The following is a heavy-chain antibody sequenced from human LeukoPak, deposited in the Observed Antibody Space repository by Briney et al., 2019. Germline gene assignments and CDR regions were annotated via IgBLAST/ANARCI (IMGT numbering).Heavy chain of an antibody. CDR3: ARKPAAVGLDY. CDR1: GFTFSSYA. D-gene: IGHD6-13*01. J-gene: IGHJ4*02. Sequence: GGSLRLSCAASGFTFSSYAMHWVRQAPGKGLEWVAVISYHGSNKYYADSVKGRFTISRDNSKNTLYLQMNSLRAEDTAVYYCARKPAAVGLDYWGQGTLVTVSS. V-gene: IGHV3-30*01. CDR2: ISYHGSNK.